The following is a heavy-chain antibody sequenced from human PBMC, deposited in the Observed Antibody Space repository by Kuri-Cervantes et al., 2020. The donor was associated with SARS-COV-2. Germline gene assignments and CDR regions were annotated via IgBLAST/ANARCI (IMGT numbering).Heavy chain of an antibody. Sequence: GESLKISCAASGFTFSSYEMNWVRQAPGKGLEWVSAISGSGGSTYYADSVKGRFTISRDNSKNTLYLQMNSLRAEDTAVYYCARGRGRSRNYDFWSGYYTETPSYYYYGMDVWGRGTTVTVSS. CDR2: ISGSGGST. CDR3: ARGRGRSRNYDFWSGYYTETPSYYYYGMDV. J-gene: IGHJ6*02. D-gene: IGHD3-3*01. CDR1: GFTFSSYE. V-gene: IGHV3-23*01.